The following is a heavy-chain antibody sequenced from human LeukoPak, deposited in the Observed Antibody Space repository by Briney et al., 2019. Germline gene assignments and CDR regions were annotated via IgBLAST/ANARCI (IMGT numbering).Heavy chain of an antibody. D-gene: IGHD3-10*01. Sequence: SETLSLTCAVYGGSFSGYYWSWIRQPPGKGLEWIGEINHSGSTNYNPSLKSRVTISVDTSKNQFSLKLSSVTAADTAVYYCARVGPLLWFGELKSRNLDYWGQGTLVTVSS. V-gene: IGHV4-34*01. CDR3: ARVGPLLWFGELKSRNLDY. CDR1: GGSFSGYY. CDR2: INHSGST. J-gene: IGHJ4*02.